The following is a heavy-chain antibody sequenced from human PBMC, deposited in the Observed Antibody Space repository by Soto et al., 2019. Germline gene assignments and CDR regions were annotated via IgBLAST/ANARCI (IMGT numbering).Heavy chain of an antibody. CDR2: IYYSGST. V-gene: IGHV4-61*05. CDR3: ARGGRITIFGVVTNWFDP. Sequence: SETLSLTCSVSGGSIGSSSYYFGWIRQPPGKGLEWIGYIYYSGSTNYNPSLKSRVTISVDTSKNQFSLKLSSVTAADTAVYYCARGGRITIFGVVTNWFDPWGQGTLVTVSS. CDR1: GGSIGSSSYY. D-gene: IGHD3-3*01. J-gene: IGHJ5*02.